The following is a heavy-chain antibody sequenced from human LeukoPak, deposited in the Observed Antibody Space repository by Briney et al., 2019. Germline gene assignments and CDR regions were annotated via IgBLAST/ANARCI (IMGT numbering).Heavy chain of an antibody. D-gene: IGHD3-10*01. V-gene: IGHV4-31*03. CDR1: VHSLSSGGYY. CDR2: IYYSGST. CDR3: ARDPNGSGGVWFDH. J-gene: IGHJ5*02. Sequence: NASQTLSLTCTIPVHSLSSGGYYWSWFRQPPGKGLEWTGYIYYSGSTYYNPSLKSRVTISVDTSKNQSSLKLSSVTAADTAVYYCARDPNGSGGVWFDHWGQGTLVTVSS.